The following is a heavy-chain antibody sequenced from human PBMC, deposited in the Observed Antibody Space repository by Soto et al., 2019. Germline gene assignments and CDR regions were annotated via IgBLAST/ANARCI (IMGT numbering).Heavy chain of an antibody. Sequence: RGSLRLSCAASGFTFSSYAMHWVRQAPGKGLEWVAVISYDGSNKYYADSVKGRFTISRDNSKNTLYLQMNSLRAEDTAVYYCAREFVVATIDGTNYYYYGMDVWGQGTTVTVSS. CDR1: GFTFSSYA. CDR2: ISYDGSNK. D-gene: IGHD5-12*01. V-gene: IGHV3-30-3*01. J-gene: IGHJ6*02. CDR3: AREFVVATIDGTNYYYYGMDV.